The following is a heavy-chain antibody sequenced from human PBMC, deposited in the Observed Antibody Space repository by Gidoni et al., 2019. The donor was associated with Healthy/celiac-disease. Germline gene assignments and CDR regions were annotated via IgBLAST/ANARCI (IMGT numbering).Heavy chain of an antibody. CDR2: IWDDGSNK. Sequence: QVQLVESGGGVVQPGRSLRLSCAASGFTFSSSGMQWVRQAPGKGLEWVAVIWDDGSNKYYADSVKGRFTISRDNSKNTLYLQMNSLRAEDTAVYYCARDGIWNYFDYWGQGTLVTVSS. D-gene: IGHD1-1*01. J-gene: IGHJ4*02. V-gene: IGHV3-33*01. CDR1: GFTFSSSG. CDR3: ARDGIWNYFDY.